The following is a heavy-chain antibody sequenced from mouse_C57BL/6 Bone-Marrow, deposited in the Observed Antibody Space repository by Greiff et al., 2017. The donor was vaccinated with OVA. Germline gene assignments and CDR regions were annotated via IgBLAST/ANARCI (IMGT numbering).Heavy chain of an antibody. CDR3: AREGLSSPYAMDY. CDR2: ISDGGSYT. J-gene: IGHJ4*01. CDR1: GFTFSSYA. D-gene: IGHD1-1*01. V-gene: IGHV5-4*01. Sequence: EVHLVESGGGLVKPGGSLKLSCAASGFTFSSYAMSWVRQTPEKRLAWVATISDGGSYTYYPDNVKGRFTISRDNAKNNLYLQMSHLKSEDTAMYYCAREGLSSPYAMDYWGQGTSVTVSS.